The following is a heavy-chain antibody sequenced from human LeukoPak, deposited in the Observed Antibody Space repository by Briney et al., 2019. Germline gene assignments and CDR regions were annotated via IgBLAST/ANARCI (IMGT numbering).Heavy chain of an antibody. Sequence: PSETLSLTCTVSGDSVSNGNYYWSWFRQPPGKALEWIGYIYYTGKTYYNPSLEGRVTILVDTSRNHFSVKLSSVTAADTAVYYCARSRNYYGSGDYWSQGTLVTVSS. D-gene: IGHD3-10*01. CDR1: GDSVSNGNYY. CDR2: IYYTGKT. J-gene: IGHJ4*02. CDR3: ARSRNYYGSGDY. V-gene: IGHV4-61*03.